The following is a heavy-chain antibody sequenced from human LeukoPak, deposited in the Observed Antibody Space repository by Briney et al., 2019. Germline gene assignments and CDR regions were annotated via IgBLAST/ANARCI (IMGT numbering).Heavy chain of an antibody. J-gene: IGHJ2*01. CDR2: IKEDGSEK. D-gene: IGHD3-10*01. V-gene: IGHV3-7*01. Sequence: QPGGSLRLSCTVSGFTVSSNSMSWVRQAPGKGLEWVANIKEDGSEKYYVDAVKGRFTISRDNAKNSLYLQMNSLRVEDTAVYYCARAPGWFGHWYFDLWGRGTLVTVSS. CDR1: GFTVSSNS. CDR3: ARAPGWFGHWYFDL.